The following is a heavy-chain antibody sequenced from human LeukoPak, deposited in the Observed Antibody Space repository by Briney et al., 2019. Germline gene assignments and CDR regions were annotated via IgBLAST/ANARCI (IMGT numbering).Heavy chain of an antibody. D-gene: IGHD3-10*01. V-gene: IGHV3-23*01. CDR3: AKASRNGSGSYYAEY. Sequence: GGSLRLFCAASGFTFSSYAMSWVRQAPGKGLEWVSGISGSGGSTYYADSVKGRFTISRDNSKKTLYLQMNSLRAEDTAVYYCAKASRNGSGSYYAEYWGQGTLVTVSS. CDR1: GFTFSSYA. CDR2: ISGSGGST. J-gene: IGHJ4*02.